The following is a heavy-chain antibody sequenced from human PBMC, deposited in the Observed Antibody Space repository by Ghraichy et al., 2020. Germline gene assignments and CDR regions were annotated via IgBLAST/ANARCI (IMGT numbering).Heavy chain of an antibody. CDR1: GGTFSSYA. V-gene: IGHV1-69*13. Sequence: SVKVSCKSSGGTFSSYAIIWVRQAPGQGLEWMGGIIPMFGIPNYSQNFQGRVTITADESTSTAYMELSSLRSEDTAVYFCATRVAGTGDRDYWGQGTLVTVSS. D-gene: IGHD6-19*01. CDR3: ATRVAGTGDRDY. J-gene: IGHJ4*02. CDR2: IIPMFGIP.